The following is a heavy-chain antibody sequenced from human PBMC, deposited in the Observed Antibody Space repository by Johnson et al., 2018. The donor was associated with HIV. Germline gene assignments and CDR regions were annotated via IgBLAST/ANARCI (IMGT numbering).Heavy chain of an antibody. CDR2: IRYDGSNK. Sequence: VQLVESGGGVVQPGGSLRLSCAASGFTFSSYGIHWVRQAPGKGLEWVAFIRYDGSNKYYADSVKGRFTISRDNSKNTLYLQMNSLRAEDTAVYYCATSYYYDSSYDAFDIWGQGTMVTVSS. CDR1: GFTFSSYG. D-gene: IGHD3-22*01. V-gene: IGHV3-30*02. J-gene: IGHJ3*02. CDR3: ATSYYYDSSYDAFDI.